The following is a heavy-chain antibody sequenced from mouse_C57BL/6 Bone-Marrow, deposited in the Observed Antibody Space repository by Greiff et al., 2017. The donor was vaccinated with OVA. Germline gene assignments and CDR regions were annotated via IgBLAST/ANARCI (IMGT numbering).Heavy chain of an antibody. CDR1: GFTFSSYG. Sequence: EVKLVESGGDLVKPGGSLKLSCAASGFTFSSYGMSWVRQTPDKRLEWVATISSGGSYTYYPDSVKGRFTISRDNAKNTLYLQMSSLKSEDTAMYYCERHEKILTTVVLDAMDYWGQGTSVTVSA. CDR2: ISSGGSYT. V-gene: IGHV5-6*02. J-gene: IGHJ4*01. CDR3: ERHEKILTTVVLDAMDY. D-gene: IGHD1-1*01.